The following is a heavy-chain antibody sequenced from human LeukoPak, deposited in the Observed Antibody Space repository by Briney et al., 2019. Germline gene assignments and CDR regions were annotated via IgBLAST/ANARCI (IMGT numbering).Heavy chain of an antibody. D-gene: IGHD3-10*01. Sequence: GGSLRLSCAASGFTVRSNYMSWVRQAPGKGLEWVSVIYSGGSTYYADSVKGRFTISRDNSKNTLYLQMNSLRAEDTAVYYCARELWFGESIGFDYWGQGTLVTVSS. CDR1: GFTVRSNY. V-gene: IGHV3-53*01. CDR2: IYSGGST. J-gene: IGHJ4*02. CDR3: ARELWFGESIGFDY.